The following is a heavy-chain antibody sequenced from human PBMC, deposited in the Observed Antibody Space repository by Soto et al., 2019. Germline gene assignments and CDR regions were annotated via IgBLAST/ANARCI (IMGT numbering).Heavy chain of an antibody. CDR3: ARGWGYDSNDYYYAY. J-gene: IGHJ4*02. V-gene: IGHV1-69*01. D-gene: IGHD3-22*01. CDR2: IIPIFGTA. Sequence: QVQLVQSGAEVRKPGSSVKVSCKASGGTFSRHAISWVRQAPGQGLEWMGGIIPIFGTANHAQKFQGRVTIIVDESKSTVYMELSSLRSEDTAMYYCARGWGYDSNDYYYAYWGQGTLVIVSS. CDR1: GGTFSRHA.